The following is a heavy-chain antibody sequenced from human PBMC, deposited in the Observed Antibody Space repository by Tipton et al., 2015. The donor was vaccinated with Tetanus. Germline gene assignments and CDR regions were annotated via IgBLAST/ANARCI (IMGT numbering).Heavy chain of an antibody. CDR2: ISASGST. Sequence: LRLSCAVSGESFSGHYWSWIRQAPGKGLEWVGEISASGSTNYNPSLESRITMSVDTTKKRISLKLSSVTAADTAVYYCARGTGDYWGQGTLVTVSS. V-gene: IGHV4-34*01. J-gene: IGHJ4*02. CDR3: ARGTGDY. CDR1: GESFSGHY. D-gene: IGHD1-14*01.